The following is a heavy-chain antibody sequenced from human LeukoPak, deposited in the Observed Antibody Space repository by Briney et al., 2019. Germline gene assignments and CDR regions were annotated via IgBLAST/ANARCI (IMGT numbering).Heavy chain of an antibody. CDR1: GFTFSRYA. Sequence: GGSLRLSCAASGFTFSRYAMSWVRQSPGKGLEWVAVIWYDGSNKYYADSVKGRFTISRDNSKNTLYLQMNSLRAEDTAVYYCARSYCSSTSCYADYWGQGTLVTVSS. J-gene: IGHJ4*02. V-gene: IGHV3-33*08. D-gene: IGHD2-2*01. CDR2: IWYDGSNK. CDR3: ARSYCSSTSCYADY.